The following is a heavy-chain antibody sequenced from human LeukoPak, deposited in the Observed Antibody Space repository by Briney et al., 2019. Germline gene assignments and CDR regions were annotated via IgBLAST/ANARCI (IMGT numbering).Heavy chain of an antibody. CDR3: ARGGPWELDYFDY. CDR1: GFNFNNAW. V-gene: IGHV3-7*01. Sequence: GGSLRLSCAASGFNFNNAWMSWVRQAPGKGLEWVANIKQDGSEKYYVDSVKGRFTISRDNAKNSLYLQMNSLRAEDTAVYYCARGGPWELDYFDYWGQGTLVTVSS. D-gene: IGHD3-10*01. J-gene: IGHJ4*02. CDR2: IKQDGSEK.